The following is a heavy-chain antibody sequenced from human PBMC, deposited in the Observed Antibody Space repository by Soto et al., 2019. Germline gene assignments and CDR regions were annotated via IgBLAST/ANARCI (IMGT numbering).Heavy chain of an antibody. CDR2: IYYTGST. Sequence: SETLSLTCTVSGGSISNYYWSWIRQPPGMGLEWIGYIYYTGSTNYNPSLKSRVTISVDTSKNQFSLKLSSVTAADTAVYYCARHGGRYFDWSLDYWGQGTLVTVSS. D-gene: IGHD3-9*01. CDR3: ARHGGRYFDWSLDY. CDR1: GGSISNYY. V-gene: IGHV4-59*01. J-gene: IGHJ4*02.